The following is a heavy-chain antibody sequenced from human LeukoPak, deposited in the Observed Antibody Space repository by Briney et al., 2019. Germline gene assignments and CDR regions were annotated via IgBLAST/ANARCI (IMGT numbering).Heavy chain of an antibody. J-gene: IGHJ6*03. CDR1: GGSISSDSYY. Sequence: SETLSLTCTVSGGSISSDSYYWSWLRQPAGKGREWIGRIYTSGSTNYNPSLKSRVTISIDTSKDQFSLKLSSVTAADTAVYYCARSTSCYKCYYYMDVWGKGTTVTVSS. CDR3: ARSTSCYKCYYYMDV. CDR2: IYTSGST. V-gene: IGHV4-61*02. D-gene: IGHD2-2*02.